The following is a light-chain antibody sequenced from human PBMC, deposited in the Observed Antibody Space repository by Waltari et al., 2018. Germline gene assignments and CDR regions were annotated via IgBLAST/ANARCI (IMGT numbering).Light chain of an antibody. CDR1: QSVSSY. J-gene: IGKJ4*01. CDR3: QHRSNWPLT. CDR2: DAA. Sequence: EIVLTQSPATLSLSPGERATLSCRASQSVSSYLAWYQQKPGQAPRLLIYDAASRAPGIPARFSGSGAGTDFTLTISSLEPEDFAVDYCQHRSNWPLTFGGGTKVEIK. V-gene: IGKV3-11*01.